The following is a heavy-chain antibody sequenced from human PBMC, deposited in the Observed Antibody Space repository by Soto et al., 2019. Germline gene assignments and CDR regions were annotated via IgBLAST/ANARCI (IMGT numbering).Heavy chain of an antibody. CDR3: ARYDSSGYRYFDY. CDR2: IYYSGST. Sequence: NPSETLSLTCTVSGGSISSGGYYWSWIRQHPGKGLEWIGYIYYSGSTYYNPSLKSRVTISVDTSKNQFSLKLSSVTAADTAVYYCARYDSSGYRYFDYWGQGTLVTVSS. CDR1: GGSISSGGYY. D-gene: IGHD3-22*01. J-gene: IGHJ4*02. V-gene: IGHV4-31*03.